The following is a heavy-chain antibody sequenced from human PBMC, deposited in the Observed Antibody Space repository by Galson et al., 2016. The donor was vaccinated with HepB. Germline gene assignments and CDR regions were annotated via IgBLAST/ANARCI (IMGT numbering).Heavy chain of an antibody. CDR2: IFYSGST. J-gene: IGHJ6*04. CDR3: ARDRGFVKRSLVQGPSYLFSGIDG. Sequence: SETLSLTCAVSGGSISNSYWSWIRQSPGTGLEWIGYIFYSGSTTYNPSLKSRFTISVDTPKSLFSLTLKPVTAADTAVYYCARDRGFVKRSLVQGPSYLFSGIDGWGKGTTVTVSS. CDR1: GGSISNSY. V-gene: IGHV4-59*01. D-gene: IGHD3-10*01.